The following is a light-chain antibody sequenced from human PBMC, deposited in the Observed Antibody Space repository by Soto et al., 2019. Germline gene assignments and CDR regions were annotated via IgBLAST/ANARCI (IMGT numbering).Light chain of an antibody. V-gene: IGKV1-5*01. CDR2: DAS. Sequence: DIQMTQSPSSLSASVGDRVTITCRASQSISSYLNWYQQKPGKAPKLLIYDASNLESGVPSRFSGSGSGTEFTLTISSLQPDDLATYYCQQYRNYWTFGQGTKVDIK. J-gene: IGKJ1*01. CDR1: QSISSY. CDR3: QQYRNYWT.